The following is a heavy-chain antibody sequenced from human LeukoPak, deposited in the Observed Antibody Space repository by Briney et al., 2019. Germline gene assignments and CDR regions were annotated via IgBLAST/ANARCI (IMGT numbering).Heavy chain of an antibody. V-gene: IGHV1-69*05. D-gene: IGHD6-19*01. CDR1: GGTFSSYA. CDR2: IIPIFGTA. CDR3: ALGFGQWLVRTDY. J-gene: IGHJ4*02. Sequence: ASVKVSCKASGGTFSSYAISWVRQAPGQGLEWMGRIIPIFGTANYAQKFQGRVTITTDESTSTAYMELSSLRSEDTAVYYCALGFGQWLVRTDYWGQGTLVTVSS.